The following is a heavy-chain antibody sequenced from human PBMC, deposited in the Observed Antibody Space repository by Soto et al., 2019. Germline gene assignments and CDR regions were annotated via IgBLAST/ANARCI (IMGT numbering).Heavy chain of an antibody. CDR3: ARYCSSSSCSQLYGMDV. CDR2: IDTSHSYS. CDR1: GYSFTKYW. J-gene: IGHJ6*02. V-gene: IGHV5-10-1*01. D-gene: IGHD2-15*01. Sequence: GESLKISCKGSGYSFTKYWIIWVRQVPGKGLEGMGRIDTSHSYSHYSPSFQGHVTISVDKSISTGYLQWSSLKASDTAMYYCARYCSSSSCSQLYGMDVWGQGTTVTVSS.